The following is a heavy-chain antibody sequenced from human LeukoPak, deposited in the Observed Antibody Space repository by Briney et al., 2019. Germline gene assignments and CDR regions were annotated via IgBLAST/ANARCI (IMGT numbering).Heavy chain of an antibody. CDR1: GSTVGSNY. Sequence: GGSLRLSCAASGSTVGSNYMSWVRQAPGKGLEWVSVIYSGGSTFYADSVKGRFTISRDDFRNMLYLQMNSLRTEDTAVYYCAGDFDYWGQGTLVTVSS. V-gene: IGHV3-53*05. J-gene: IGHJ4*02. CDR2: IYSGGST. CDR3: AGDFDY.